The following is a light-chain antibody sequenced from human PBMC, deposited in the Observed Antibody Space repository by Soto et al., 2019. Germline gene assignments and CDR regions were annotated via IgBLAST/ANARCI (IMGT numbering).Light chain of an antibody. Sequence: DLQMTQSPSSLSASVGDRVTITCRASQSISSYLNWYQQKPGKAPKLLIYAASSLQSGVPSRFSGSGSGTDFTLNISSLQPEDFATCYWQQSYSTPYTFGQGTKLEIK. CDR1: QSISSY. V-gene: IGKV1-39*01. J-gene: IGKJ2*01. CDR3: QQSYSTPYT. CDR2: AAS.